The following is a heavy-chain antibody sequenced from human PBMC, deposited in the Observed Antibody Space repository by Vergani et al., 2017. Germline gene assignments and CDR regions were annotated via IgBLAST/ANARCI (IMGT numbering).Heavy chain of an antibody. V-gene: IGHV4-38-2*02. CDR1: GYSISSGYY. CDR2: IYHSGST. CDR3: ARVEYGSGSYRFDY. J-gene: IGHJ4*02. D-gene: IGHD3-10*01. Sequence: QVQLQESGPGLVKPSETLSLTCTVSGYSISSGYYWGWIRQPPGKGLEWIGSIYHSGSTYYNPSLKSRVTISVDTSKNQFSLKLSSVTAADTAVYYCARVEYGSGSYRFDYWGQGTLVTVSS.